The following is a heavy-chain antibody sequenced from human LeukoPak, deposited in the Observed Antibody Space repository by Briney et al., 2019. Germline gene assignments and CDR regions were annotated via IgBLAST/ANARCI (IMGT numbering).Heavy chain of an antibody. CDR1: GDSITTYY. V-gene: IGHV4-59*01. D-gene: IGHD6-6*01. J-gene: IGHJ3*02. CDR2: IYHSGST. Sequence: SETLSLTCSVSGDSITTYYWSWIRQPPGKGLEYIGYIYHSGSTNYKPSLKSRVTISVDTSKNQFSLRLTSVTAADTAVYYCARGLHTRSSGRRFDVFEIWGQGTMVTVSS. CDR3: ARGLHTRSSGRRFDVFEI.